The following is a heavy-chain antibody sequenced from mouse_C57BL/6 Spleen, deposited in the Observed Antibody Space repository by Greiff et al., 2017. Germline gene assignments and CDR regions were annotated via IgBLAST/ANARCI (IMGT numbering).Heavy chain of an antibody. CDR3: ARSYWDVDY. V-gene: IGHV1-22*01. J-gene: IGHJ2*01. CDR1: GYTFTDYN. D-gene: IGHD4-1*01. CDR2: INPNNGGT. Sequence: EVQRVESGPELVKPGASVKMSCKASGYTFTDYNMHWVKQSHGKSLEWIGYINPNNGGTSYNQKFKGKATLTVNKSSSTAYMELRSLTSEDSAVYYCARSYWDVDYWGQGTTLTVSS.